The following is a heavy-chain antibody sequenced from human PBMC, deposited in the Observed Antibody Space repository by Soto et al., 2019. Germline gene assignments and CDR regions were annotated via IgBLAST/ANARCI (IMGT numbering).Heavy chain of an antibody. V-gene: IGHV3-23*01. CDR2: MSGSGGRR. D-gene: IGHD2-8*01. CDR3: AKVPILMSDAIESFDP. CDR1: GGNISSYG. Sequence: GGTLRLPCAASGGNISSYGRSWISKEQGKGKEWESAMSGSGGRRYYADSVKGRLTICRDNTKKKQYQQKNSLRTEETAGEYYAKVPILMSDAIESFDPLGQGTLVTVSS. J-gene: IGHJ5*02.